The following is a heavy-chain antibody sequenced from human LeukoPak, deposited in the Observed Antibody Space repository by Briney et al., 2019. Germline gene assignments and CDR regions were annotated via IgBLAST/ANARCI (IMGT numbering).Heavy chain of an antibody. CDR1: GGSLSSGGYY. J-gene: IGHJ4*02. CDR2: VFHTGYT. Sequence: NPSGTLSLTCTVSGGSLSSGGYYWTWIRQHPGKGLEWVGCVFHTGYTYYNPSLKSRVTISVDTSKNQFSLKLTSVTAADTAMYYCARDRNCSGGGCFRSFDFWGQGILVTVSS. V-gene: IGHV4-31*03. D-gene: IGHD2-15*01. CDR3: ARDRNCSGGGCFRSFDF.